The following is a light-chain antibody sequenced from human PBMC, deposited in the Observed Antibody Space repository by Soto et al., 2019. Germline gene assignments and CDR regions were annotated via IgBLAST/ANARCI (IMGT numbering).Light chain of an antibody. CDR1: QSISSW. Sequence: DIQMTQSPSTLSASVGDRVTITCRASQSISSWLAWYQQKPGKAPKLLIYKASSLESGVPSRFSGSGSGTEFTLTISSLQPDDFATYYCQQYNSYPWTFGQRTKMDIK. V-gene: IGKV1-5*03. CDR3: QQYNSYPWT. CDR2: KAS. J-gene: IGKJ1*01.